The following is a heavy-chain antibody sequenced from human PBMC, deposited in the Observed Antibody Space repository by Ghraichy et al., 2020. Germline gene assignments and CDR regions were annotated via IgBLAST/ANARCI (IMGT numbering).Heavy chain of an antibody. V-gene: IGHV3-30*02. CDR2: IQFDGSER. CDR3: ANSTTGYYDH. D-gene: IGHD4-17*01. CDR1: GFTFSNSG. J-gene: IGHJ4*02. Sequence: GGSLRLSCAASGFTFSNSGMHWVRQAPGKGLEWVAFIQFDGSERYYGDSVKGRFTVSRDNSKDTLYVQMDSLRTEDTAVYYCANSTTGYYDHWVQGTLVTVSS.